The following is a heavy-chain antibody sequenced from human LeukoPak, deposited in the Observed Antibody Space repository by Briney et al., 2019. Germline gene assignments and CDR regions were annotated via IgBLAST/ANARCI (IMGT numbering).Heavy chain of an antibody. J-gene: IGHJ4*02. CDR1: GYTFTSYD. CDR3: ERWTWLGELLDY. Sequence: ASVKVSCKASGYTFTSYDINWVRQATGQGREGMGWMNPNSVNTGYAQKCQGRVTMTSNTSISTAYMELSSLRSEDTAVYYCERWTWLGELLDYWGQGTLVTVSS. D-gene: IGHD3-10*01. CDR2: MNPNSVNT. V-gene: IGHV1-8*01.